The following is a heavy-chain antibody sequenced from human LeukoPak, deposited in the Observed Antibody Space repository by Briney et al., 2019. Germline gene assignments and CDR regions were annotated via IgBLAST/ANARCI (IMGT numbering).Heavy chain of an antibody. V-gene: IGHV1-24*01. Sequence: ASVKVSCKVSVYTLTQLSMHWVRQAPGKGLEWMGGFDPEDGETIYAQKVQGRVTMTEDTSTDTAYMELSSLRSEDTAVYYCATSRSGDDTNFDYWGQGTLVTVSS. CDR1: VYTLTQLS. D-gene: IGHD4-17*01. CDR2: FDPEDGET. J-gene: IGHJ4*02. CDR3: ATSRSGDDTNFDY.